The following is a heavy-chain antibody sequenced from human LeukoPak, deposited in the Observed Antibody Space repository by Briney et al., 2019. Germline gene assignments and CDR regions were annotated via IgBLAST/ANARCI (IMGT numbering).Heavy chain of an antibody. J-gene: IGHJ4*02. CDR2: IYSGGST. CDR1: GFTVSSNY. CDR3: ARALWFGETFPAY. D-gene: IGHD3-10*01. Sequence: GGSLRLSCAASGFTVSSNYMSWVRQAPEKGLEWVSVIYSGGSTYYADSVKGRFTISRDNSKNTLYLQMNSLRAEDTAVYYCARALWFGETFPAYWGQGTLVTVSS. V-gene: IGHV3-53*01.